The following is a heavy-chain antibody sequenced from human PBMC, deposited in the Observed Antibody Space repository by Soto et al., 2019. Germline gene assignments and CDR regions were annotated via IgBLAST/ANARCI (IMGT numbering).Heavy chain of an antibody. D-gene: IGHD2-2*01. V-gene: IGHV4-31*03. Sequence: QVQLQESGPGLVKPSQTLSLTCTVSGGSISSGGYYWNWIRQHPGKGLEWIGYIYYSGSTNYNPSLKSRVTISIDTSKNQFSLKLSSVTAADTAVYYCARVQSYHGGNVLDYWGQGTLVTVSS. CDR1: GGSISSGGYY. J-gene: IGHJ4*02. CDR3: ARVQSYHGGNVLDY. CDR2: IYYSGST.